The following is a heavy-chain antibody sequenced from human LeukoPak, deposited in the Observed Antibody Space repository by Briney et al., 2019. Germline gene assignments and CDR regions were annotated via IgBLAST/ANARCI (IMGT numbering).Heavy chain of an antibody. D-gene: IGHD4-17*01. CDR3: ARGIRRDYGDYSRPFDY. CDR1: GFTFSSYA. J-gene: IGHJ4*02. V-gene: IGHV1-69*01. Sequence: GGSLRLSCAASGFTFSSYAMHWVRQAPGQGLEWMGGIIPIFGTANYAQKFQGRVTITADESTSTAYMELSSLRSEDTAVYYCARGIRRDYGDYSRPFDYWGQGTLVTVSS. CDR2: IIPIFGTA.